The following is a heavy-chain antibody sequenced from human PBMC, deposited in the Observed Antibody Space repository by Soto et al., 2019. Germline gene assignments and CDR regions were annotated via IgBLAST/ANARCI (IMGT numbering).Heavy chain of an antibody. CDR2: ISSSGSTI. CDR3: ARAPSARYFDWLGPDYYGMDV. CDR1: VVTFSSYE. D-gene: IGHD3-9*01. V-gene: IGHV3-48*03. J-gene: IGHJ6*02. Sequence: GGSLRLSCAASVVTFSSYEMNWVRQAPGKGLEWVSYISSSGSTIYYADSVKGRFTISRDNAKNSLYLQMNSLRAEDTAVYYCARAPSARYFDWLGPDYYGMDVWGQGTTVTVSS.